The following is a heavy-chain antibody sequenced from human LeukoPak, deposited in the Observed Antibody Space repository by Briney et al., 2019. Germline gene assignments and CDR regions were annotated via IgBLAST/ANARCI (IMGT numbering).Heavy chain of an antibody. V-gene: IGHV4-31*03. J-gene: IGHJ3*02. Sequence: SETLSLTCTVSGGSISSGGYYWSCIRQHPGKGLEWMGCIYYSGSTYYNPSLKSRVTISVDTSKNQFSLKLSSVTAADTAVYYCARGWGRAYYYDSSGHDAFDIWGQGTMVTVSS. D-gene: IGHD3-22*01. CDR1: GGSISSGGYY. CDR2: IYYSGST. CDR3: ARGWGRAYYYDSSGHDAFDI.